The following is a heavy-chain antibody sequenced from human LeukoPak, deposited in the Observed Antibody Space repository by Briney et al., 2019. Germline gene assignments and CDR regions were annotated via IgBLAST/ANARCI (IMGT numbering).Heavy chain of an antibody. Sequence: GGSLRLSCAASGFTFSSYVMNWVRQAPGKGLEWVSGITGSGGSTYYADSVKGRFTISRDNSKNTLYLQMNSLRADDTAVYYCAKKSIAVAANGAFDIWGQGTMVTVSS. D-gene: IGHD6-19*01. CDR1: GFTFSSYV. V-gene: IGHV3-23*01. J-gene: IGHJ3*02. CDR3: AKKSIAVAANGAFDI. CDR2: ITGSGGST.